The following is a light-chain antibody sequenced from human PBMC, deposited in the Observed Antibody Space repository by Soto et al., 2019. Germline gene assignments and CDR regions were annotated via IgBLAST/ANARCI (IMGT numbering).Light chain of an antibody. Sequence: QSVLTQPASVFGSPGQSITISCTGTSSDVGSYNFVSWFQQHPGKVPKLIIYEGTERPSGVSNRFSASKSGNTASLTISGLQPEDEADYYCCSYAGPSTIFGGGTKVTVL. V-gene: IGLV2-23*01. J-gene: IGLJ2*01. CDR3: CSYAGPSTI. CDR1: SSDVGSYNF. CDR2: EGT.